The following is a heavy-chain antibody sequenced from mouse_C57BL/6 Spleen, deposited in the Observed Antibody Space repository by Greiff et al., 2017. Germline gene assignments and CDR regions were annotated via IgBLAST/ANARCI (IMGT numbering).Heavy chain of an antibody. CDR1: GYAFSSSW. Sequence: VQLQQSGPELVKPGASVKISCKASGYAFSSSWMNWVKQRPGKGLEWIGRIYPGDGDTNYNGKFKGKATLTADKSSSTAYMQLSSLTSEDSAVYLCANSSGYLYYYAMDYWGQGTSVTVAS. V-gene: IGHV1-82*01. CDR2: IYPGDGDT. CDR3: ANSSGYLYYYAMDY. D-gene: IGHD3-2*02. J-gene: IGHJ4*01.